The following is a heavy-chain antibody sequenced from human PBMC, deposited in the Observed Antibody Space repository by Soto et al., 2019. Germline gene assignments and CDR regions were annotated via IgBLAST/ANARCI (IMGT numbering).Heavy chain of an antibody. J-gene: IGHJ5*02. Sequence: QLHLRESGPGLVKPSETLSLTCTVSGGSITSSSYYWGWIRQPPGKGLEWIGSIYYSGSTYYNPSLKXRXTXXVDTSKNQSSLKLSSVTAADTAVYYCATQEVGGTYVYTFDPWGQGTLVTVSS. CDR1: GGSITSSSYY. CDR2: IYYSGST. CDR3: ATQEVGGTYVYTFDP. V-gene: IGHV4-39*01. D-gene: IGHD1-26*01.